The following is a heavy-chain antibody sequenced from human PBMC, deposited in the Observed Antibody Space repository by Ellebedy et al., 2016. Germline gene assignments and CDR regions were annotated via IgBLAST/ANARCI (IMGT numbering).Heavy chain of an antibody. J-gene: IGHJ4*02. D-gene: IGHD1-1*01. CDR3: AHRMRGTGKTGSYFDY. Sequence: SGPTLVKPTQTLTLTCTFSGFSLSTSGVGVAWIRQPPRKAPEWISLTYWDDDKRYSPSLKSRLTITKDTSKNQVVLTMTNIDPVDTATYYCAHRMRGTGKTGSYFDYWGQGTLVTVSS. CDR2: TYWDDDK. CDR1: GFSLSTSGVG. V-gene: IGHV2-5*02.